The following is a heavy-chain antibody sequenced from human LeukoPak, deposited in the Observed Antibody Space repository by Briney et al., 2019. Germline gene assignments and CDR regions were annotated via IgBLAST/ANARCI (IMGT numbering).Heavy chain of an antibody. CDR2: INLSGGST. Sequence: ASVKVSCKASGYTFTGHYIHWVRQAPGQGLEWLGIINLSGGSTHYPQKFQDRVTMTRDTSTSTVYMELSSLRSEDTAVYYCARDLDYGEKSEDYWGQGTLVTVSS. CDR1: GYTFTGHY. J-gene: IGHJ4*02. CDR3: ARDLDYGEKSEDY. V-gene: IGHV1-46*01. D-gene: IGHD4/OR15-4a*01.